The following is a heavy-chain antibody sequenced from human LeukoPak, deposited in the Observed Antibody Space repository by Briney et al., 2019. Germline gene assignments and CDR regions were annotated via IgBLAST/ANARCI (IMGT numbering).Heavy chain of an antibody. D-gene: IGHD3-22*01. V-gene: IGHV4-59*01. CDR1: GGSISSYY. J-gene: IGHJ4*02. CDR2: IYYSGST. Sequence: TSETLSLTCTVAGGSISSYYWSWIRQPPGKGLEWIGYIYYSGSTNYNPSLKSRVTISVDSSKNQFSLKLSSVTAADTAVYYCASWDSSSYYDYWGQGTLVTVSS. CDR3: ASWDSSSYYDY.